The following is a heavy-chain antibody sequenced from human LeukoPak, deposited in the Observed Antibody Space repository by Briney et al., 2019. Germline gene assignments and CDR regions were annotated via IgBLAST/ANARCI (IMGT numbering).Heavy chain of an antibody. Sequence: GGSLRLSCAASGFTFSSFEMSWVRQAPGKGLEWVSAISGSGGSAYYADSVKGRFTISRDNSRSSLSLQMNSLRAEDTALYYRAKTGYSSGWYRIWDYWGQGTLVTVSS. CDR3: AKTGYSSGWYRIWDY. CDR1: GFTFSSFE. D-gene: IGHD6-19*01. V-gene: IGHV3-23*01. J-gene: IGHJ4*02. CDR2: ISGSGGSA.